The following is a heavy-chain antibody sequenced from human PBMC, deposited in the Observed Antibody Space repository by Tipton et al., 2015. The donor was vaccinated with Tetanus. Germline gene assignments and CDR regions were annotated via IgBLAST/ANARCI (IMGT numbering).Heavy chain of an antibody. Sequence: QLVQSGAEVKKPGASVKVSCKASGYTFNTFGISWVRQAPGQGLEWIGWISVYNGNTNYGQNVQGRVTMTTDTPTSTAYMELRSLRSDDTAVYYRARVPTNPLAVDRPTDYWGQGTLVTVSS. CDR2: ISVYNGNT. V-gene: IGHV1-18*01. D-gene: IGHD6-19*01. CDR1: GYTFNTFG. CDR3: ARVPTNPLAVDRPTDY. J-gene: IGHJ4*02.